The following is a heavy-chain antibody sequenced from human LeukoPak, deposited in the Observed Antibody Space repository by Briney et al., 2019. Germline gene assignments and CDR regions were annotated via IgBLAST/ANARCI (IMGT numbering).Heavy chain of an antibody. Sequence: GGSLRLSCAASGFSFSIYVMSWVRQAPGKGLEWVSTISGGTSGTHYADSVKGRFTISRDNSKNTLYLQMNSLRAEDTAVYYCASHSPIFTIFGVPKGNGNAFDIWGQGTMVTVSS. J-gene: IGHJ3*02. D-gene: IGHD3-3*01. CDR2: ISGGTSGT. V-gene: IGHV3-23*01. CDR1: GFSFSIYV. CDR3: ASHSPIFTIFGVPKGNGNAFDI.